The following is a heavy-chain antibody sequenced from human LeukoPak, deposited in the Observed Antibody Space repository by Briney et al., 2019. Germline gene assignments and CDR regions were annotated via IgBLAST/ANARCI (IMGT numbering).Heavy chain of an antibody. CDR1: GITVSSNY. Sequence: PGGSLRLSCVASGITVSSNYMSWVRQAPGKGLEWVSIIYSGGATFYADSVKGRFIISRENSKNTLWLQMNSLRAEDTAVYYCARLHYDVLTGPLDYWGQGTLVTVSS. V-gene: IGHV3-66*04. J-gene: IGHJ4*02. CDR3: ARLHYDVLTGPLDY. CDR2: IYSGGAT. D-gene: IGHD3-9*01.